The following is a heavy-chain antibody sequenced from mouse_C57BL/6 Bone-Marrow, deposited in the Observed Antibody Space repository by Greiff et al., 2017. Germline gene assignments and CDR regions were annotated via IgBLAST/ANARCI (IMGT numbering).Heavy chain of an antibody. V-gene: IGHV1-78*01. CDR2: ICPRDGST. J-gene: IGHJ4*01. CDR1: GYTFTDHT. Sequence: VKLQQSDAELVKPGASVKISCKASGYTFTDHTIHWMKQRPEKGLGWIGYICPRDGSTKYNEKFKGKATLTADKSSSTTYMQLNSLTSADSAVYFCARECYYGNHYYAMDYWGQGASVTVAS. CDR3: ARECYYGNHYYAMDY. D-gene: IGHD2-1*01.